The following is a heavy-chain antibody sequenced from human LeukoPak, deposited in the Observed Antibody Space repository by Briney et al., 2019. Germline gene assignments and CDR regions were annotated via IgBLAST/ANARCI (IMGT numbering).Heavy chain of an antibody. V-gene: IGHV3-7*03. CDR2: IKEDGSEK. J-gene: IGHJ4*02. CDR1: GFTFSTYW. CDR3: ARNVGWFRFDY. Sequence: PGGSLRLSCAASGFTFSTYWMDWVRQAPGKGLEWVANIKEDGSEKYYEDSVKGRFTISRDNAKNSLYPQMNSLRAEDTAVYYCARNVGWFRFDYWGQGTLVTVSS. D-gene: IGHD2-15*01.